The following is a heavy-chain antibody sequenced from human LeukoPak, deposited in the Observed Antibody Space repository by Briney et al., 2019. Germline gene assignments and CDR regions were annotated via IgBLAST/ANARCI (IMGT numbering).Heavy chain of an antibody. D-gene: IGHD4-23*01. Sequence: PGGALRLSCAASGVTFSGSAMHWVRQASGKGLEWVGRIRSKANSYATAYAASVKGRFTISRDDSKNTAYLQMKSLKTEDPAVYYCTRTGYSTVVTSAYYYYMDVWGKGTTATVSS. CDR1: GVTFSGSA. V-gene: IGHV3-73*01. J-gene: IGHJ6*03. CDR2: IRSKANSYAT. CDR3: TRTGYSTVVTSAYYYYMDV.